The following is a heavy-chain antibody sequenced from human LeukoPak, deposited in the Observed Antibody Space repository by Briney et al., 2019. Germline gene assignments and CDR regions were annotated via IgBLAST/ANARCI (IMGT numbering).Heavy chain of an antibody. D-gene: IGHD3-22*01. V-gene: IGHV5-51*01. CDR3: ARQRSSGYYYVTGPSDY. J-gene: IGHJ4*02. CDR2: IYPGDSDT. Sequence: GEPLKISCKGSGYSFTSYWIGWVRQMPGKGLEWMGIIYPGDSDTRYSPSFQGQVTISADKSISTAYLQWSSLKASDTAMYYCARQRSSGYYYVTGPSDYWGQGTLVTVSS. CDR1: GYSFTSYW.